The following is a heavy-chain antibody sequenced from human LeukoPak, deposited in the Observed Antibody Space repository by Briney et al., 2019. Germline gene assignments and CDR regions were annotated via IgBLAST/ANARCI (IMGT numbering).Heavy chain of an antibody. CDR2: IYYSGST. CDR1: GGSMSPYH. CDR3: ASEYSSSSGFDY. J-gene: IGHJ4*02. D-gene: IGHD6-6*01. V-gene: IGHV4-59*01. Sequence: PSETLSLTCTVSGGSMSPYHWGWIRQPPGKGLEWTGYIYYSGSTNYNPSLKSRVTISVDTSKNQFSLKLSSVTAADTAVYYCASEYSSSSGFDYWGQGTLVTVSS.